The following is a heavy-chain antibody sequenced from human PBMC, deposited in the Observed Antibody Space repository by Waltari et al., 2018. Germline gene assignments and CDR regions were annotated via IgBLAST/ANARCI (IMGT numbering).Heavy chain of an antibody. V-gene: IGHV3-33*01. CDR3: AREEGSGSYSFYYYYGMDV. J-gene: IGHJ6*02. Sequence: QVQLVESGGGVVQPGRSLRLSCAASGFTFSSYGMHWVRQAPGKGLEWVAVIWYDGSNKYHADSVKGRFTISRDNSKNTLYLQMNSLRAEDTAVYYCAREEGSGSYSFYYYYGMDVWGQGTTVTVSS. CDR1: GFTFSSYG. D-gene: IGHD6-6*01. CDR2: IWYDGSNK.